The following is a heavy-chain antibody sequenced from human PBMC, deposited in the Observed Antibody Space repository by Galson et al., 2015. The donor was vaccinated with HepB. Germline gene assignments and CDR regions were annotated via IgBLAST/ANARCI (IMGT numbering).Heavy chain of an antibody. V-gene: IGHV6-1*01. D-gene: IGHD5-12*01. CDR2: TYYRSKWYY. Sequence: CAISGDSVSSNSASWNWIRQSPSRGLEWLGMTYYRSKWYYDYAVSVKSRMSINPDTSKNQFSLQLNSVTPEDTAVYYCSRGVLTWTGYDYGSYFDHWGQGTLVTVSS. CDR3: SRGVLTWTGYDYGSYFDH. J-gene: IGHJ4*02. CDR1: GDSVSSNSAS.